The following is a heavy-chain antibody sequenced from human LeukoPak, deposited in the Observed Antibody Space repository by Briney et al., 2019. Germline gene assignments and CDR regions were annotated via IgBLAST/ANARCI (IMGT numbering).Heavy chain of an antibody. CDR3: AKDTTTVTTHGGDY. J-gene: IGHJ4*02. V-gene: IGHV3-23*01. CDR1: GFTFTSYA. Sequence: PGGSLRLSCAASGFTFTSYAMSWVRPAPGKGLEWVSAISGSGGNTYYADSVKGRFTISRDNSKNTLYLQMNSLRAEDTAVYYCAKDTTTVTTHGGDYWGQGTQVTVSS. D-gene: IGHD4-17*01. CDR2: ISGSGGNT.